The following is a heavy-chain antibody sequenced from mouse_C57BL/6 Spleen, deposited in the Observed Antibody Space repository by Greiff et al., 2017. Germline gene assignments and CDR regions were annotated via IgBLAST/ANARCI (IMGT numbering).Heavy chain of an antibody. CDR1: GYTFTDYY. CDR2: INPNNGGT. Sequence: EVKLQQSGPELVKPGASVKISCKASGYTFTDYYMNWVKQSHGKSLEWIGDINPNNGGTSYNQKFKGKATLTVDKSSSTAYMELRSLTSEDSAVYYCARSEYSNYYFDYWGQGTTLTVSS. V-gene: IGHV1-26*01. D-gene: IGHD2-5*01. CDR3: ARSEYSNYYFDY. J-gene: IGHJ2*01.